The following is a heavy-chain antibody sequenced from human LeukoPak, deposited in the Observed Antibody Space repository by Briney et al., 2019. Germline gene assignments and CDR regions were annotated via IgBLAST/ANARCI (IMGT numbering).Heavy chain of an antibody. D-gene: IGHD2-8*02. CDR3: AKIEVEGIGWPGGDY. J-gene: IGHJ4*02. Sequence: GRSLRLSCAASGFTFSSYGMHGVRQARGKGLEWGAVISYDGSKKYYADSVKRRFTISRDNSKNTLYLQMNSLRAEDTAVYYCAKIEVEGIGWPGGDYWGQGTLVTVSS. V-gene: IGHV3-30*18. CDR2: ISYDGSKK. CDR1: GFTFSSYG.